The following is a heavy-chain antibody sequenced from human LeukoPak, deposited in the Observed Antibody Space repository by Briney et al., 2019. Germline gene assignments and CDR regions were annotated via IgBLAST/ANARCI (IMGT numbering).Heavy chain of an antibody. CDR1: GYIFTSYG. D-gene: IGHD2-21*01. V-gene: IGHV1-69*13. J-gene: IGHJ5*02. Sequence: SVKVSCKASGYIFTSYGISWVRQAPGQGLEWMGGIIPIFGTANYAQKFQGRVTITADESTSTAYMELSSLRSEDTAVYYCARDLYCGGDCYNWFDPWGQGTLVTVSS. CDR3: ARDLYCGGDCYNWFDP. CDR2: IIPIFGTA.